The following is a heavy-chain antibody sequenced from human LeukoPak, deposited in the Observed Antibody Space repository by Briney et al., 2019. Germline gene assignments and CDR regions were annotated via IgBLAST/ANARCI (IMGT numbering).Heavy chain of an antibody. CDR2: INSNGGST. CDR1: GFTFSIYA. J-gene: IGHJ4*02. V-gene: IGHV3-64*01. D-gene: IGHD3-22*01. CDR3: ARSLAGDSSGSAFDY. Sequence: PGGSLRLSCAASGFTFSIYAMHWVRQAPGKGLEYVSTINSNGGSTYYANSVKGRFTISRDNSKNTLYLQMGSLRAEDMAVYYCARSLAGDSSGSAFDYWGQGTLVTVSS.